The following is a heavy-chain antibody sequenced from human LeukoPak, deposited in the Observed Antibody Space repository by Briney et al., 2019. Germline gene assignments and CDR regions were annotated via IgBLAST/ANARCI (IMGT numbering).Heavy chain of an antibody. CDR1: GFTFSTYS. J-gene: IGHJ6*04. D-gene: IGHD6-13*01. V-gene: IGHV3-48*01. CDR2: IDSSSNTK. Sequence: PGGSLRLSCAASGFTFSTYSMNWVRQAPGKGLEWISYIDSSSNTKKYAESVKGRFIISRDNVKKSLFLQMNSLRAEDTAVYYCARVPYNNIWYADQMDVWGKGTTVTVSS. CDR3: ARVPYNNIWYADQMDV.